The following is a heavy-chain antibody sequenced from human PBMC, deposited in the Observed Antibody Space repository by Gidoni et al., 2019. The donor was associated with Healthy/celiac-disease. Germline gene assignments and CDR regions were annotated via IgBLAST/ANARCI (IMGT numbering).Heavy chain of an antibody. D-gene: IGHD5-12*01. V-gene: IGHV1-46*03. CDR3: ARDYRYSGYDGGDWFDP. J-gene: IGHJ5*02. Sequence: QVQLVQSGAAVKKPGASVKVSCKASGYTFTSYYMHWVRQAPGQGLEWMGIINPSGGSTSYAQKFQGRVTMTRDTSTSTVYMELSSLRSEDTAVYYCARDYRYSGYDGGDWFDPWGQGTLVTVSS. CDR1: GYTFTSYY. CDR2: INPSGGST.